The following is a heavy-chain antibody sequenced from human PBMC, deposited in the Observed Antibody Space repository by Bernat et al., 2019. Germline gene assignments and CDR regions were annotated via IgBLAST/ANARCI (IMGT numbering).Heavy chain of an antibody. CDR3: ARTYSSSWSGNFDY. Sequence: EVQLVESGGGLVQPGGSLRLSCAASGCTFSSYSMNWVRQAPGKGLEWVSYISSSSSTIYYADSVKGRFTISRDNAKNSLYLQMNSLRDEDTAVYYCARTYSSSWSGNFDYWGQGTLVTVSS. D-gene: IGHD6-13*01. V-gene: IGHV3-48*02. CDR1: GCTFSSYS. J-gene: IGHJ4*02. CDR2: ISSSSSTI.